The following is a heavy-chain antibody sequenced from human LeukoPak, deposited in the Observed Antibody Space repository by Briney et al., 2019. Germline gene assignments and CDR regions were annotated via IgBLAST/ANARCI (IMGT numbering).Heavy chain of an antibody. Sequence: GGSLRLSCAASGFTFSSYAMHWVRQAPGKGLEWVAVISYDGSNKYYADSVKGRFTISRDNSKNTLYLQMNSLRAEDTAVYYCAKDRYYYDSSGYYGTFDYWGQGTLVTVSS. V-gene: IGHV3-30*04. J-gene: IGHJ4*02. D-gene: IGHD3-22*01. CDR2: ISYDGSNK. CDR1: GFTFSSYA. CDR3: AKDRYYYDSSGYYGTFDY.